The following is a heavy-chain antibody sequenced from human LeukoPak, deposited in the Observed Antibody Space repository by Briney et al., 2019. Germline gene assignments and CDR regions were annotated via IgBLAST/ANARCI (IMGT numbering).Heavy chain of an antibody. CDR3: ARDTHCFDS. V-gene: IGHV1-2*06. Sequence: ASVTVSCKAYRYTFTDYLIHWVRQPPAQEREWMGRINSNSGATNYPHKLHGRATMTRHTSISAAYIDLNRPTYADTAIHYFARDTHCFDSSG. CDR1: RYTFTDYL. J-gene: IGHJ4*01. CDR2: INSNSGAT.